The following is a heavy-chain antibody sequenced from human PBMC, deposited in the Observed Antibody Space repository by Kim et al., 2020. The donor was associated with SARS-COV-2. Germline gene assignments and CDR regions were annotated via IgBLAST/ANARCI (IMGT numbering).Heavy chain of an antibody. Sequence: NYNPSLKSGVTMSVGTSKRQFSLKLTSLTAADTAVYYCARAHGGSAYAFDLWVQGTLVTVSS. V-gene: IGHV4-4*07. CDR3: ARAHGGSAYAFDL. J-gene: IGHJ5*02. D-gene: IGHD2-15*01.